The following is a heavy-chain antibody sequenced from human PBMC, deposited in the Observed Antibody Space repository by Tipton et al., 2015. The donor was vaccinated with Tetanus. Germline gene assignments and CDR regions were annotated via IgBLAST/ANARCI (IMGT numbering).Heavy chain of an antibody. CDR3: ARHESLVGGSYDY. J-gene: IGHJ4*02. CDR2: LYFSGRT. D-gene: IGHD3-10*01. Sequence: TLSLTCTVSGGSISSGNYYWGWIRQPPGKGLEWIGSLYFSGRTYYSPPLKSRVTISVDTPNNQFSLKLTSVPAADSAVYYCARHESLVGGSYDYWGQGTLVTVSS. CDR1: GGSISSGNYY. V-gene: IGHV4-39*01.